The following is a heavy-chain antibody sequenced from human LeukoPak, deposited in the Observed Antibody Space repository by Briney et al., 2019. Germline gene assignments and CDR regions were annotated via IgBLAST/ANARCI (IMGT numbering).Heavy chain of an antibody. CDR2: MKHDGNEK. V-gene: IGHV3-7*01. CDR3: ARDLGHSGYDLYDY. D-gene: IGHD5-12*01. CDR1: GITFSKYW. J-gene: IGHJ4*02. Sequence: GGSPRLSCVDSGITFSKYWMNWVRQAPGRGLEWVANMKHDGNEKHYVDSVEGRFTISRDNAKSSLYLQMNNLRAEDTAVYYCARDLGHSGYDLYDYWGQGTLVTVSS.